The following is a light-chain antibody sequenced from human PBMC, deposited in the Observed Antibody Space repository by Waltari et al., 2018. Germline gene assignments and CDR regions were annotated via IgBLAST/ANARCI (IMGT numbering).Light chain of an antibody. CDR2: EVT. CDR3: SSYVASSTLWV. CDR1: SSDIGAYNF. Sequence: QSALTQPASVSGSPGQSITISCTGTSSDIGAYNFVSWYQQDPGKAPKVLFYEVTNRPSGVSYPFSGSKSGNTDSLTISGLQAEDEGHYYCSSYVASSTLWVFGGGTKLTVL. V-gene: IGLV2-14*01. J-gene: IGLJ3*02.